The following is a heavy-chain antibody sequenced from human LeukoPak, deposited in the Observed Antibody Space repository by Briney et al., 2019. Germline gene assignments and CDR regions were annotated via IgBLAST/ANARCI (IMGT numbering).Heavy chain of an antibody. V-gene: IGHV1-2*02. D-gene: IGHD3-10*01. CDR3: ARGGWVRGVITRNGLDY. Sequence: ASVKVSCKASGGTFSSYAISWVRQAPGQGLAWMGWINPNSVGTHYAQKFQGRVTMTRDTSISTAYMELSRLRSDDTAVYYCARGGWVRGVITRNGLDYWGQGTLVTVSS. CDR1: GGTFSSYA. J-gene: IGHJ4*02. CDR2: INPNSVGT.